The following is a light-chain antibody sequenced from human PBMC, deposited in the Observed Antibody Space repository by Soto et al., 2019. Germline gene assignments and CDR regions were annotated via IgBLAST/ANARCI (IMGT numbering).Light chain of an antibody. CDR3: NSYTSKSTGV. Sequence: QSALTQPASVSGSPGQSITISCTGTSSDVGGYNYVSWYQQHPGKAPKLIIYEVSNRPSGVSNRFSGSKSGNTASLTISGLRGEDEADYYCNSYTSKSTGVFGTGTKVTVL. CDR2: EVS. J-gene: IGLJ1*01. CDR1: SSDVGGYNY. V-gene: IGLV2-14*01.